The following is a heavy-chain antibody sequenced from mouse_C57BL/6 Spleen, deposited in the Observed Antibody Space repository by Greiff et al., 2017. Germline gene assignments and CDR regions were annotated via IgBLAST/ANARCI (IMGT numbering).Heavy chain of an antibody. V-gene: IGHV1-76*01. CDR1: GYTFTDYY. CDR3: AREEIGNYFDD. J-gene: IGHJ2*01. Sequence: VQLQQSGAELVRPGASVKLSCKASGYTFTDYYINWVKQRPGQGLEWIARIYPGSGNTYYNENFKGKATLTAEKSSSTAYMQLSSLTSEDSAVYFCAREEIGNYFDDWGQGSTLTVSS. D-gene: IGHD2-14*01. CDR2: IYPGSGNT.